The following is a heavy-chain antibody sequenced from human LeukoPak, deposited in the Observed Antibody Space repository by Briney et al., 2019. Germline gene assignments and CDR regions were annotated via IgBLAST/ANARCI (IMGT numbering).Heavy chain of an antibody. V-gene: IGHV4-59*01. J-gene: IGHJ4*02. CDR3: AKARTFGVVIIRDFDY. Sequence: SETLSLTCTVSGGSISSYYWSWIRQPPGKGLEWIGYIYYSGSTNYNPSLKSRVTISVDTSKNQFSLKLSSVTAADTAVYYCAKARTFGVVIIRDFDYWGQGTLVTVSS. CDR1: GGSISSYY. D-gene: IGHD3-3*01. CDR2: IYYSGST.